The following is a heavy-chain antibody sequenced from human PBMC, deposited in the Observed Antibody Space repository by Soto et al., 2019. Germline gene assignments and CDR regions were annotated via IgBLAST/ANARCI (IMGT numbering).Heavy chain of an antibody. J-gene: IGHJ4*02. CDR2: INHSGST. CDR1: GGSFSGYY. CDR3: ARKGRTMVRGVITRKGLDY. D-gene: IGHD3-10*01. Sequence: QVQLQQWGAGLLKPSETLSLTCAVYGGSFSGYYWSWIRQPPGKGLEWIGEINHSGSTNYNPSLKSRVTISVDRSKNQFSLKLSSVTAEDTAVYYCARKGRTMVRGVITRKGLDYWGQGTLVTVSS. V-gene: IGHV4-34*01.